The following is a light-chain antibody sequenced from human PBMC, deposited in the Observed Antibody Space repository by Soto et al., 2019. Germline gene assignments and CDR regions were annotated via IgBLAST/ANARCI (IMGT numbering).Light chain of an antibody. Sequence: EIVLTQSPGTLSLSPGERATLSCRASQSVSNSYLAWYQQKPGQAPRLLIYGASSRATGIPGRFSGSGSATDFTLTISRLAPEDFAVYYCQQYVSSPRTFGQGTKVDIK. V-gene: IGKV3-20*01. CDR2: GAS. J-gene: IGKJ1*01. CDR1: QSVSNSY. CDR3: QQYVSSPRT.